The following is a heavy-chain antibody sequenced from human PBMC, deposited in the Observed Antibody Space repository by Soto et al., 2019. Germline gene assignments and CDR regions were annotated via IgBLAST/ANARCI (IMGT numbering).Heavy chain of an antibody. J-gene: IGHJ3*01. CDR3: ARVWGGAFDF. Sequence: QVQLQESGPGLVKPSETLSLTCTVSGGSISSYYWSWIRQPPGKGLEWIGYIYYSGSTNYNPSLXRXXXPXXDTSKTQFSLQPSSVTAADTAVYYCARVWGGAFDFWGQGTMVTVSS. D-gene: IGHD3-10*01. CDR1: GGSISSYY. V-gene: IGHV4-59*01. CDR2: IYYSGST.